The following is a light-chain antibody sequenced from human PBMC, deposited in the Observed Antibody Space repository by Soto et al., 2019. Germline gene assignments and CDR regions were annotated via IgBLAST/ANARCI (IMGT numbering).Light chain of an antibody. CDR3: QQYGSSGT. CDR1: QSITSTY. J-gene: IGKJ1*01. Sequence: EIVLTQSPGTLSLSPGERATLSCRASQSITSTYLAWYQQKPGQAPRLLIYGASSRVSGIPDRFSGSGSGTDSTLTITRLEPEEFAVYYCQQYGSSGTVGKGNKVDIK. V-gene: IGKV3-20*01. CDR2: GAS.